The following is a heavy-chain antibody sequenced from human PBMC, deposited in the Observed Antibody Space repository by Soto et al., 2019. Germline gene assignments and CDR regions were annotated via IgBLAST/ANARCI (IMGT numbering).Heavy chain of an antibody. J-gene: IGHJ5*02. Sequence: ASVNVSCKASGYTFTSYVISWVRQAPGQGLEWMGWISAYNGNTNYAQKLQGRVTMTTDTSTSTAYMELRSLRSDDTAVYYCARDRRGGGATYSYDSSGSPRHWFDPWAQ. CDR2: ISAYNGNT. CDR3: ARDRRGGGATYSYDSSGSPRHWFDP. CDR1: GYTFTSYV. V-gene: IGHV1-18*04. D-gene: IGHD3-22*01.